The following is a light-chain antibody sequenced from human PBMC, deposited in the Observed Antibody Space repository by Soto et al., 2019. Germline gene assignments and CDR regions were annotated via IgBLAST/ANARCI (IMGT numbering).Light chain of an antibody. CDR3: SSHAGSNNYV. V-gene: IGLV2-8*01. CDR1: SSDVGAYNY. CDR2: EVS. Sequence: QSVLTQPPSASGSPGQSVTISCTGTSSDVGAYNYVSWYQQHPGKAPKLMIYEVSKRPSGVPDRFPGSKSGNTASLTVSGLQAEDEAHYYCSSHAGSNNYVFGTGTKVTVL. J-gene: IGLJ1*01.